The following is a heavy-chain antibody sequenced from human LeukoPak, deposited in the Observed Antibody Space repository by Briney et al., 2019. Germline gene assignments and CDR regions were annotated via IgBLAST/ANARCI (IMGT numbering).Heavy chain of an antibody. CDR1: GGSINTYY. Sequence: TETLSHTCTVSGGSINTYYWSWIRQPPGKGLEWIGYIYYSGSTNYNPSLKSRVTMSVDTSKNQFSLNLSSVTAADTAVYYCARGAYYFDYWGQGTLVTVSS. V-gene: IGHV4-59*01. J-gene: IGHJ4*02. CDR3: ARGAYYFDY. CDR2: IYYSGST. D-gene: IGHD3-16*01.